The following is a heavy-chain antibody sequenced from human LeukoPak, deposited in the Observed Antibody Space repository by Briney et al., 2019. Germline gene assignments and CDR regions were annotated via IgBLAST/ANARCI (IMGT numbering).Heavy chain of an antibody. CDR2: INPNSGGT. V-gene: IGHV1-2*02. D-gene: IGHD4-11*01. Sequence: ASVKVSCXASGYTSTGYYMHWVRQAPGQGLEWMGWINPNSGGTNYAQKFQGRVTMTRDTSISTAYMELSRLRSDDTAVYYCAREATTVTTYPHNWFDPWGQGTLVTVSS. CDR1: GYTSTGYY. CDR3: AREATTVTTYPHNWFDP. J-gene: IGHJ5*02.